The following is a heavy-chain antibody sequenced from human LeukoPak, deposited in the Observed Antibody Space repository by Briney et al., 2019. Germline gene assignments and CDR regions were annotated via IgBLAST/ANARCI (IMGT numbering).Heavy chain of an antibody. D-gene: IGHD4-23*01. CDR2: ISSSGNTI. J-gene: IGHJ4*02. V-gene: IGHV3-48*03. CDR1: GFTFTSYE. CDR3: ARITVVPDY. Sequence: GGSLRLSCAASGFTFTSYEMDWVSQAAGEGLECVSYISSSGNTIYYADSVKGRFTISRDNAKNSLYLQMNSLRAEDTAVYYCARITVVPDYWGQGTLVTVSS.